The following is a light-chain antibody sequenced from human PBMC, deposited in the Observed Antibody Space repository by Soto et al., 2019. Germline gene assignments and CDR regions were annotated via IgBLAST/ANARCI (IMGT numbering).Light chain of an antibody. J-gene: IGLJ2*01. Sequence: SYELAQPPSVSVAPGQTARITCGGTNYKNVHWYQQKPGQAPVLVVYDVNDRPSGIPERFSGSNSGNTATLTISRVEAGDEADYYCQVWDSSNDHHVVFGGGTKLTVL. CDR1: NYKN. CDR2: DVN. V-gene: IGLV3-21*02. CDR3: QVWDSSNDHHVV.